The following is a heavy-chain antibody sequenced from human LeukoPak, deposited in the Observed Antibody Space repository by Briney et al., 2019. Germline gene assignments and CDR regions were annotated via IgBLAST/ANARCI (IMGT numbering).Heavy chain of an antibody. V-gene: IGHV1-8*01. CDR3: ARGRGRGSYFDFDY. D-gene: IGHD1-26*01. Sequence: EASVKVSCKASGYTFTSYDINWVRQATGQGLEWMGWMNPNNSNTGYAQKFQGRVTMTRNTSISTAYMELSSLRSEDTAVYYCARGRGRGSYFDFDYWGQGTLVTVSS. CDR2: MNPNNSNT. J-gene: IGHJ4*02. CDR1: GYTFTSYD.